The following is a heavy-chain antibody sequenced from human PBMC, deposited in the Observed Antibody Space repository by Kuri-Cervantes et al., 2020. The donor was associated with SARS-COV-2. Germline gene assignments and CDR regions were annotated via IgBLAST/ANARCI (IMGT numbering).Heavy chain of an antibody. D-gene: IGHD3-3*01. CDR3: ARESHDFWSGRRRGFDY. V-gene: IGHV4-38-2*02. J-gene: IGHJ4*02. Sequence: GSLRLSCAVSGYSISSGYYWGWIRQPPVKGLEWIGSMYHSGSTYYNLSLKSRVTISVDTSKDQFSLKLSSVTAADTAVYYCARESHDFWSGRRRGFDYWGQGTLVTVSS. CDR1: GYSISSGYY. CDR2: MYHSGST.